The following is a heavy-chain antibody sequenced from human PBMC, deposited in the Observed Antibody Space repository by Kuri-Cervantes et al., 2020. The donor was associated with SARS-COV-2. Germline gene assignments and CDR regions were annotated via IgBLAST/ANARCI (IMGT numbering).Heavy chain of an antibody. CDR1: GFTFSSYA. Sequence: GESLKISCAASGFTFSSYAMHWVRQAPGKGLERVAVISYDGSNKYYADSVKGRFTISRDNSKNTLYLQMNSLRAEDTAVYYCARSIVVVPAPFDYWGQGTLVTVSS. D-gene: IGHD2-2*01. J-gene: IGHJ4*02. CDR3: ARSIVVVPAPFDY. CDR2: ISYDGSNK. V-gene: IGHV3-30-3*01.